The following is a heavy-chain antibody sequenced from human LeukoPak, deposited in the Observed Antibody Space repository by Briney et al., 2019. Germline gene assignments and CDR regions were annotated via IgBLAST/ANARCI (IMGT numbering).Heavy chain of an antibody. CDR1: GFTFSSYD. J-gene: IGHJ6*02. V-gene: IGHV3-30*03. Sequence: GRSLRLSCAASGFTFSSYDMHWVRQAPGKGLEWVAVISYDGSNKYYADSVKGRFTISRDNSKNTLYLQMNSLRAEDTAVYYCARDSGNPRRGHTYGMDVWGQGTTVTVSS. CDR2: ISYDGSNK. CDR3: ARDSGNPRRGHTYGMDV. D-gene: IGHD1-26*01.